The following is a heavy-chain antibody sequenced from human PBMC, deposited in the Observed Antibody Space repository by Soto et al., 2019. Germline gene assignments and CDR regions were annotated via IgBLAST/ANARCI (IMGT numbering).Heavy chain of an antibody. D-gene: IGHD2-8*02. CDR3: ARDKITGLFDY. CDR2: INHSGST. J-gene: IGHJ4*02. CDR1: GGSFSGYY. Sequence: SETLSLTCAVYGGSFSGYYWTWIRQPPGTGLEWIGEINHSGSTNYNPSLKSRVTISVDTSKNQFSLKLTSVTAADTAVYYCARDKITGLFDYWGQEPLVTVPS. V-gene: IGHV4-34*01.